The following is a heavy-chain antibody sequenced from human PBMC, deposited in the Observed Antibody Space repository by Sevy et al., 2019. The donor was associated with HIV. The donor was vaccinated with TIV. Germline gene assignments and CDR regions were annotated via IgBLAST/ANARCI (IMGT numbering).Heavy chain of an antibody. Sequence: SETLSLTCTVSDDSINSYYWSWIRQPPGKGLEWIGYIYNNIGSTSYSRALTSQVTISVDTSKNQFSLKLTSVTAADTAVYYCARGAVVIGTAATPVLDFWGQGSLVTVSS. V-gene: IGHV4-59*08. CDR2: IYNNIGST. CDR1: DDSINSYY. CDR3: ARGAVVIGTAATPVLDF. J-gene: IGHJ4*02. D-gene: IGHD6-13*01.